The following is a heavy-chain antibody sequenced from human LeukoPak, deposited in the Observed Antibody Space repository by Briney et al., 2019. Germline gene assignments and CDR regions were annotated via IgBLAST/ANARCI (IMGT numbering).Heavy chain of an antibody. V-gene: IGHV5-51*01. CDR3: ARGPRSSDWYSVDY. J-gene: IGHJ4*02. Sequence: GESLKISCNGSGYXFTSYWICWVRQMPGKGLEWMGIIYPGDSDTRYSPSFQGQVTMSADKSINTAYLQWSSLKASDSAMYYCARGPRSSDWYSVDYWGRGTLVTVSS. CDR1: GYXFTSYW. D-gene: IGHD6-19*01. CDR2: IYPGDSDT.